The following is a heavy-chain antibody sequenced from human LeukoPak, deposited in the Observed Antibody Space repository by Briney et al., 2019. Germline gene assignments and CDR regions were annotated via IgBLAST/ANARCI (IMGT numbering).Heavy chain of an antibody. CDR3: ANSRGYTEFDY. CDR1: GYSFTSYW. D-gene: IGHD3-10*01. V-gene: IGHV5-10-1*01. Sequence: VESLKISCKGSGYSFTSYWISWVRQMPGKGLEWMGRIDPSDSYTNYSPSFQGHVTISADKSISTAYLQWSSLKASDTAMYYCANSRGYTEFDYWGQGTLVTVSS. CDR2: IDPSDSYT. J-gene: IGHJ4*02.